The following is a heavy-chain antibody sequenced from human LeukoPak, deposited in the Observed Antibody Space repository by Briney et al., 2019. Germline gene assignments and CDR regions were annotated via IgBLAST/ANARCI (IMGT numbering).Heavy chain of an antibody. CDR2: IIPIFGTA. D-gene: IGHD6-13*01. CDR3: AREMAPGSSSWYD. CDR1: GGTFSSYA. Sequence: SVKVSCKASGGTFSSYAISWVRQAPGQGLEWMGRIIPIFGTANYAQKFQGRVTITTDESTSTAYMELSSLRSEDTAVYYCAREMAPGSSSWYDWGLGTLVTVSS. J-gene: IGHJ4*02. V-gene: IGHV1-69*05.